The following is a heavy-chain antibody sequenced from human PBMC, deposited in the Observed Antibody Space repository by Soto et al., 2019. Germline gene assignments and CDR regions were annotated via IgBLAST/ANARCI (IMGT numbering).Heavy chain of an antibody. CDR3: ASRFLSGVGDY. D-gene: IGHD3-3*01. Sequence: QITLKESGPTLVKPTQTLTLTCTFSGFSFSTNGVGVAWIRQPPGGALEWLALIYWDDDKKYNPSLRSRLSITRDTSKHQVLFTMSNMDPVDTATYYCASRFLSGVGDYWGPGTLVTVSS. CDR1: GFSFSTNGVG. J-gene: IGHJ4*02. V-gene: IGHV2-5*02. CDR2: IYWDDDK.